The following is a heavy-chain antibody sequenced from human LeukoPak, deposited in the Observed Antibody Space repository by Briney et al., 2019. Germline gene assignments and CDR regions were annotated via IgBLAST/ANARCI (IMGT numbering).Heavy chain of an antibody. Sequence: GGSLRLSCAASGFMFKNYWMSWVRQAPGKGLEWVANIRPDGGAQYCVDSLRGRFTISRDNAKNTVFLQMNNLRADDTAVYYCARDLEYWGQGTLVTVSA. CDR1: GFMFKNYW. J-gene: IGHJ4*02. V-gene: IGHV3-7*01. D-gene: IGHD1-1*01. CDR2: IRPDGGAQ. CDR3: ARDLEY.